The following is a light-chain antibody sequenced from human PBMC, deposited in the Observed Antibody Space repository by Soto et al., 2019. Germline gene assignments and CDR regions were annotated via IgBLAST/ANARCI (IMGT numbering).Light chain of an antibody. Sequence: ENGLTQSPGPLSLTPWERATLSCRASQSVSSSYLAWYQQKPGQAPRLLIYGASSRATGIPARFSGSGSGTDFTLTINRREPGDFAVYYCQQYGSSPGTFGQGTKVDI. CDR3: QQYGSSPGT. V-gene: IGKV3-20*01. CDR2: GAS. CDR1: QSVSSSY. J-gene: IGKJ1*01.